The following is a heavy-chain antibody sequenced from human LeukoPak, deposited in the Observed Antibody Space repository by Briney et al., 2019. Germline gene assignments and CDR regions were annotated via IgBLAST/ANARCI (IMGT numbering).Heavy chain of an antibody. V-gene: IGHV3-7*03. D-gene: IGHD6-13*01. J-gene: IGHJ6*02. CDR3: ARDRWTRAAADYPYYGLDV. CDR1: GFTFSSYW. Sequence: GGSLRLSCAASGFTFSSYWMNWVRQAPGRGPEWVAHIKQDGSEKYYLDSVKGRFTISRDNAKNSLYLQMSSLRAEDTAVYYCARDRWTRAAADYPYYGLDVWGQGTTVTVSS. CDR2: IKQDGSEK.